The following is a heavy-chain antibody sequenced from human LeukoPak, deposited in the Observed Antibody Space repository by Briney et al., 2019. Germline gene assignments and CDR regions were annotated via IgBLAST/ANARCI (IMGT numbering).Heavy chain of an antibody. CDR3: AKDDAWGRYKD. Sequence: GGSLRLSCAASGFTFSSYEMNWVRQAPGKGLEWVSGISPSGGITYYTDSVKGRFTISRDNSKNTVSLQMNSLRGDDTAVYYCAKDDAWGRYKDWGQGTLVTVSS. V-gene: IGHV3-23*01. J-gene: IGHJ1*01. CDR2: ISPSGGIT. D-gene: IGHD3-16*01. CDR1: GFTFSSYE.